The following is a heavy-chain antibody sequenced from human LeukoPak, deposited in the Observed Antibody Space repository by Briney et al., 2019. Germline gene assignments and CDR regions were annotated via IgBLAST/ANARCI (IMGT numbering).Heavy chain of an antibody. CDR2: ISAYNGNT. Sequence: ASVKVSCKDSGYTFTSYGISWVRQAPGQGLEWMGWISAYNGNTNYAQKLQGRVTMTTDTSTSTAYMELRSLRSDDTAVYYCARVYDILTGYLWDYWGQGTLVTVSS. D-gene: IGHD3-9*01. J-gene: IGHJ4*02. CDR1: GYTFTSYG. CDR3: ARVYDILTGYLWDY. V-gene: IGHV1-18*01.